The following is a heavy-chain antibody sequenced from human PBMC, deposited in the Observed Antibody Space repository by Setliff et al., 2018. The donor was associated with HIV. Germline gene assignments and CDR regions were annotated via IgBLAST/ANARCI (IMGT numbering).Heavy chain of an antibody. V-gene: IGHV4-34*01. CDR1: GESFSAYF. D-gene: IGHD2-8*01. J-gene: IGHJ4*02. CDR2: INHSEST. Sequence: PSETLSLTCAVYGESFSAYFWSWIRQPPGKGLEWIGLINHSESTNYNPSLKSRVTISVDKSKNHFSLKLSSVTAADTAVYYCASQVPSMLGRSLGYWGQGTLVTVSS. CDR3: ASQVPSMLGRSLGY.